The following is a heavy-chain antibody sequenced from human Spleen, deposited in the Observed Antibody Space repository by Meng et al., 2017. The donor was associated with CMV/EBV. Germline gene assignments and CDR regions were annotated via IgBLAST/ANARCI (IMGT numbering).Heavy chain of an antibody. Sequence: GESLKISCAASGFTFSSHWMTWVRQAPGKGLEWVANINQDGSQKNYVDSVKGRFTISRDNAKNSLFLQMNSLRAEDTAVYYCARVAAAGRSMDVWGPGTTVTVSS. CDR2: INQDGSQK. V-gene: IGHV3-7*04. J-gene: IGHJ6*02. CDR3: ARVAAAGRSMDV. CDR1: GFTFSSHW. D-gene: IGHD6-13*01.